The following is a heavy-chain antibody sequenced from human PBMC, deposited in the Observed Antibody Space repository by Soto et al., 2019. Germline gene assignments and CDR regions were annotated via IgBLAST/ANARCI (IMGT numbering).Heavy chain of an antibody. Sequence: GGSLRLSCETSGLTFSIYMMNWVRQAPGKWLELVSSISGSGSYMYYADSVKGRFTISRDNAKNSVYLQMNSLRADDTAVYYCAGPYELGVYWGQGXQVTVYS. CDR1: GLTFSIYM. CDR2: ISGSGSYM. V-gene: IGHV3-21*01. CDR3: AGPYELGVY. D-gene: IGHD6-6*01. J-gene: IGHJ4*02.